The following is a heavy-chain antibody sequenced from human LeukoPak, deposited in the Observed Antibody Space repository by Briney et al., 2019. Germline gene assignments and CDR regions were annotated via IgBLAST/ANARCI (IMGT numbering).Heavy chain of an antibody. CDR1: GFTLSTTG. V-gene: IGHV3-30*02. CDR3: VKGRRRGYAYGTLES. CDR2: IRYDGKSK. Sequence: PGGSLRLSCAASGFTLSTTGMHWVRQSPGKGLEWVAFIRYDGKSKNYADSVKGRFTISRDNNKNSLYLQMNGLRTDDTGLYYCVKGRRRGYAYGTLESWGQGTLVTVSS. J-gene: IGHJ4*02. D-gene: IGHD5-18*01.